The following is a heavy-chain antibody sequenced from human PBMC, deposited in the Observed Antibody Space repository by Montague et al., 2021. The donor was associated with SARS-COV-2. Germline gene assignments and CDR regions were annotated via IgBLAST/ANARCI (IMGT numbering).Heavy chain of an antibody. CDR2: IYYSGGI. D-gene: IGHD3-10*01. J-gene: IGHJ5*02. CDR1: GGSMSDHY. V-gene: IGHV4-59*11. CDR3: ARAVSVRRAVNWFDP. Sequence: SETLSLTCTVSGGSMSDHYWAWIRQPPGKGLEWLAYIYYSGGINSNASLKSRVIMSVDTSKNQFPLKLTSVTAADTAVYYCARAVSVRRAVNWFDPWGQGTLVTVSS.